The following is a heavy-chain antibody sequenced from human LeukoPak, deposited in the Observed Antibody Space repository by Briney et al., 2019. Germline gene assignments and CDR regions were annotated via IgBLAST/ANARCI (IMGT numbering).Heavy chain of an antibody. D-gene: IGHD3/OR15-3a*01. J-gene: IGHJ6*02. CDR3: ARQSLMSFYYGMDV. CDR2: IYYSGST. V-gene: IGHV4-39*01. CDR1: GGSISSSSYY. Sequence: SETLSLTCTVSGGSISSSSYYWGWIRQPPGKGLEWIGSIYYSGSTYYNPSLKSRVTISVDTSKNQFSLKLSPVTAADTAVYYCARQSLMSFYYGMDVWGQGTTVTVSS.